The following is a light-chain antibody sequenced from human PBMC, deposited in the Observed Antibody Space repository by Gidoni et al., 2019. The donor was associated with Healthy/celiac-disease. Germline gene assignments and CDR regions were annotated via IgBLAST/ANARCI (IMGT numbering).Light chain of an antibody. V-gene: IGKV3-11*01. CDR1: QSVSSY. J-gene: IGKJ4*01. Sequence: EIVLTQSPATLSLSPGERATLSYRASQSVSSYLAWYQQKPGQAPRLLIYDASNRATGIPARFSGSGSGTDFTLTISSLEPEDFAVYYCQQRSNWPPVTFXGXTKVEIK. CDR2: DAS. CDR3: QQRSNWPPVT.